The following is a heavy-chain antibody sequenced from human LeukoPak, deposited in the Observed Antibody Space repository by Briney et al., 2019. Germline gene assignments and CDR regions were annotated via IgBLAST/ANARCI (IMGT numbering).Heavy chain of an antibody. CDR1: GGSISSSSYY. CDR2: IYYSGST. D-gene: IGHD5-24*01. J-gene: IGHJ4*02. CDR3: ANGYNYPFDY. V-gene: IGHV4-39*01. Sequence: SETLSLTCTVSGGSISSSSYYWGWIRQPPGKGLEWIGSIYYSGSTYYNPSLKSRVTISVDTSKNQFSLKLSSVTAADTAVYYCANGYNYPFDYWGQGTLVTVSS.